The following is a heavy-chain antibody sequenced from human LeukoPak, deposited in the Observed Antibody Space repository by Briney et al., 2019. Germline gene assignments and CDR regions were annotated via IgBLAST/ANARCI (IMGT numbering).Heavy chain of an antibody. V-gene: IGHV3-30*04. J-gene: IGHJ4*02. CDR3: AKYAGYSSSWIDY. CDR2: ISYDGSNK. Sequence: GGSLRLSCAASGFTFSSYAMHWVRQAPGKGLEWVAVISYDGSNKYYADSVKGRFTISRDNSKNTLYLQMDSLRAEDTAVYYCAKYAGYSSSWIDYWGQGTLVTVSS. CDR1: GFTFSSYA. D-gene: IGHD6-13*01.